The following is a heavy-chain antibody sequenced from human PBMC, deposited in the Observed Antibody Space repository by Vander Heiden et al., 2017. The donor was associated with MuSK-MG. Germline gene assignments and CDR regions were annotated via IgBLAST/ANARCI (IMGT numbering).Heavy chain of an antibody. CDR1: GFTFSSYG. J-gene: IGHJ5*02. Sequence: QVELAESGGGAVQPGRSARLSCAASGFTFSSYGMHWVRQAPGEGLEWVAVISYDGSNKYDADAGKDRFNISRDNSKNTMYLQMNSMRDEDTAVYYCGARIAGATLGFDPWGQGNLVTVSS. D-gene: IGHD1-26*01. CDR3: GARIAGATLGFDP. V-gene: IGHV3-30*03. CDR2: ISYDGSNK.